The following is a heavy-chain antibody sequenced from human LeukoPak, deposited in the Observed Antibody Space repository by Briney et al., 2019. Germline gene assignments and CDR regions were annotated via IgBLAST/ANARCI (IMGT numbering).Heavy chain of an antibody. Sequence: PGGSLRLSCATSGFTFSSYVMSWVRQAPGKGLEWVSAMSGSGGNTYYADSVKGRFTISRDNFKNALYLQMNSLRAEDMAVYYCAKGSGYSSGWYTFDYWGQGTLVTVSS. D-gene: IGHD6-19*01. J-gene: IGHJ4*02. CDR1: GFTFSSYV. V-gene: IGHV3-23*01. CDR2: MSGSGGNT. CDR3: AKGSGYSSGWYTFDY.